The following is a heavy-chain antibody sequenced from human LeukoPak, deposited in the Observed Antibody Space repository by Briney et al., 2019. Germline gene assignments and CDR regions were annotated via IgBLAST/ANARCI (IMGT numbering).Heavy chain of an antibody. V-gene: IGHV4-34*01. CDR1: GVSFSGYY. CDR3: ATRGRGYSGYGQLYYFDY. Sequence: SETLSLTCAVYGVSFSGYYWSWIRQPPGQGLEWMGEINHSGSTNYNPSLKSRVTISVDTSKNQFSLQLSSVTAADTAVYYCATRGRGYSGYGQLYYFDYWGQGTLVTVSS. J-gene: IGHJ4*02. D-gene: IGHD5-12*01. CDR2: INHSGST.